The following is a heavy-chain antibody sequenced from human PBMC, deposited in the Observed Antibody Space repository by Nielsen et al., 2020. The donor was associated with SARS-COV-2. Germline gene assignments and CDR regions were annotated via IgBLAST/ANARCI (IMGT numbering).Heavy chain of an antibody. Sequence: GESLKISCAASGFTFSSYAMSWVRQAPGKGLEWVANIKQDGSEKYYVDSVKGRFTISRDNAKNSLYLQMNSLRAEDTAVYYCARVDYGDFLYYYYYYMDVWGKGTTVTVSS. CDR3: ARVDYGDFLYYYYYYMDV. D-gene: IGHD4-17*01. V-gene: IGHV3-7*01. CDR1: GFTFSSYA. CDR2: IKQDGSEK. J-gene: IGHJ6*03.